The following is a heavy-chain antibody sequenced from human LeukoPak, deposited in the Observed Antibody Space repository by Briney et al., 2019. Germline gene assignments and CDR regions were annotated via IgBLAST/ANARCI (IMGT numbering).Heavy chain of an antibody. D-gene: IGHD3-10*01. CDR2: IKSKTDGGTT. Sequence: GGSLRLSCAASGFTFSNAWMSWVRQAPGKGLEWVGRIKSKTDGGTTDYAAPVKGRFTISRDDSKNTLYLQMNSLKTEETAVYYCTTDPVVGLLWFGESFLGYWGQGTLVTVSS. V-gene: IGHV3-15*01. CDR3: TTDPVVGLLWFGESFLGY. J-gene: IGHJ4*02. CDR1: GFTFSNAW.